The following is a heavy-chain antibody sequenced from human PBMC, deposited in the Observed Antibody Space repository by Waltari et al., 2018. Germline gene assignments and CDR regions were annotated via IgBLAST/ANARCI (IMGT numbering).Heavy chain of an antibody. CDR1: GFTFSSYG. CDR3: AKSGRVVITHDY. D-gene: IGHD3-22*01. CDR2: IRYDGSNK. J-gene: IGHJ4*02. Sequence: QVQLVESGGGVVQPGGSLRLSCAASGFTFSSYGMHWVRQGPGKWLGWVAFIRYDGSNKYYADSVKGRFTISRDNSKNTLYLQMNSLRAEDTAVYYCAKSGRVVITHDYWGQGTLVTVSS. V-gene: IGHV3-30*02.